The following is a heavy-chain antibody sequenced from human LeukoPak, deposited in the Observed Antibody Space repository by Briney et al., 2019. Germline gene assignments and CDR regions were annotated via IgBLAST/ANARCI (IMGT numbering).Heavy chain of an antibody. Sequence: GRSLRLSCAASGFTFDDYAMHWVRQAPGKGLEWVSGISWNSGNIGYAESVKGRFTISRDNSKNTLYLQMNSLRAEDTAVYYCAKDSTPIEGFDYWGQGTLVTVSS. D-gene: IGHD3-16*02. CDR3: AKDSTPIEGFDY. V-gene: IGHV3-9*01. CDR1: GFTFDDYA. J-gene: IGHJ4*02. CDR2: ISWNSGNI.